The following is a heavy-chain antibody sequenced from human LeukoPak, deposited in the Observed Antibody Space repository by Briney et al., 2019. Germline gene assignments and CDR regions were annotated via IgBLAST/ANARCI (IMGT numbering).Heavy chain of an antibody. D-gene: IGHD6-19*01. CDR2: IYPGDSDT. J-gene: IGHJ4*02. Sequence: GESLKISCNGSGYSFTSYWIGWVRQMPGKGMEWMGIIYPGDSDTRYSPSFQGQVTISADKSISTAYLQWSSLKASDTAMYYCASAVGQWLGAYYFDYWGQGTLVTVSS. CDR3: ASAVGQWLGAYYFDY. V-gene: IGHV5-51*03. CDR1: GYSFTSYW.